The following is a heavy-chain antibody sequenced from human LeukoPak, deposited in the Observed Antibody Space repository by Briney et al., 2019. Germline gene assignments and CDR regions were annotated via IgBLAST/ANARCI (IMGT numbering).Heavy chain of an antibody. CDR1: GYSISSGYY. D-gene: IGHD5-24*01. CDR3: ARVRPRRDGYIYYFDY. Sequence: SETLSLTCTVSGYSISSGYYWGWIRQPPGKGLEWIGSIYHSGSTYYNPSLKSRVTISVDTSKNQFSLKLSSVTAADTAVYYCARVRPRRDGYIYYFDYWGQGTLVTVSS. V-gene: IGHV4-38-2*02. J-gene: IGHJ4*02. CDR2: IYHSGST.